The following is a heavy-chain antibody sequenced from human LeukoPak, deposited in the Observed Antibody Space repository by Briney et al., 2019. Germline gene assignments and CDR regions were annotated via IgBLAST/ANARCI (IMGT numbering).Heavy chain of an antibody. Sequence: GGSLRLSCAASGFTFRNYRMNWVRQAPGKGLEWVSSISSSSIYIYYADSLKGRFTISRDNAKDTLYLQMNSLRAEDTAVYYCARDWFHAIDYWGQGTLVTVSS. D-gene: IGHD2/OR15-2a*01. V-gene: IGHV3-21*01. CDR2: ISSSSIYI. CDR3: ARDWFHAIDY. CDR1: GFTFRNYR. J-gene: IGHJ4*02.